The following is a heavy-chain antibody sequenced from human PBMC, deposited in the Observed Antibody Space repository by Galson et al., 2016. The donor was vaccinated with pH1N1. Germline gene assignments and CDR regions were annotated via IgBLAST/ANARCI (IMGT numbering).Heavy chain of an antibody. CDR2: VDPSDSYT. V-gene: IGHV5-10-1*01. Sequence: QSGAEVKKPGESLRISCKGSGSNFTSYWISWVRQMPGKGLEWMGRVDPSDSYTTYNPSFEGQVTISADWSLNTAYLQWSSLMASDTALYFCAKAGRRWELEGAFGLDVWGQGTTVTVSS. CDR3: AKAGRRWELEGAFGLDV. J-gene: IGHJ6*02. D-gene: IGHD1-26*01. CDR1: GSNFTSYW.